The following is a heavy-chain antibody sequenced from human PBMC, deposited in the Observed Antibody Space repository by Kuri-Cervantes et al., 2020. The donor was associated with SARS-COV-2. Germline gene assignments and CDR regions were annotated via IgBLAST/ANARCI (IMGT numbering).Heavy chain of an antibody. Sequence: ASVKVSCKASGYTFTGYYMHWVRQAPGQGLEWMGWINPNSGGTNYAQKFQGRVTMTRDTSISTAYMELSRLRSDGTAAYYCARAYLWSGYYTDYYMDVWGKGTTVTVSS. V-gene: IGHV1-2*02. CDR3: ARAYLWSGYYTDYYMDV. CDR1: GYTFTGYY. J-gene: IGHJ6*03. CDR2: INPNSGGT. D-gene: IGHD3-3*01.